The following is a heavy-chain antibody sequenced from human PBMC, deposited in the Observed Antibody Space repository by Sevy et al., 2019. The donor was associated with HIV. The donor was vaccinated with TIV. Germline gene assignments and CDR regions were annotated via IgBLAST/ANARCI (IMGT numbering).Heavy chain of an antibody. D-gene: IGHD3-10*01. Sequence: GGSLRLSCEVSGFNFRSDWMSWGRQAPGKGQEWVANINHDGREQYYLDSVKERFTVSRDNGKNSLYLQMTSLRVDDAALYSCARERQEEDKSGAKFDYWGRGTLVTVSS. CDR2: INHDGREQ. V-gene: IGHV3-7*01. CDR3: ARERQEEDKSGAKFDY. CDR1: GFNFRSDW. J-gene: IGHJ4*02.